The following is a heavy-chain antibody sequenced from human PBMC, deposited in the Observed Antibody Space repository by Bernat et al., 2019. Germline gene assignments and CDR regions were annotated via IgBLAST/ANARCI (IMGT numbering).Heavy chain of an antibody. Sequence: EVQLVESGGGLVQPGGSLRLSCAASGFTVSSNYMSWVRQAPGKGLEWVSVIYSGGNTNYADSVKGRFTVSRDNSKNTVYLQMNSLRGEDTAVYYCARGPVAWDYGDYFWGQGTLVTVSS. V-gene: IGHV3-66*01. D-gene: IGHD4-17*01. CDR3: ARGPVAWDYGDYF. J-gene: IGHJ4*02. CDR1: GFTVSSNY. CDR2: IYSGGNT.